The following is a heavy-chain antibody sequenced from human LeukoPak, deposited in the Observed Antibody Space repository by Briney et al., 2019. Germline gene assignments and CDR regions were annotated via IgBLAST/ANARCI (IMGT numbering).Heavy chain of an antibody. CDR3: ARAEIAAAGTGIDY. Sequence: GGSLRPSCAASGFTFSSYEMNWVRQAPGKGLEWVSYISSSGSTIYYADSVKGRFTISRDNAKNSLYLQMNSLRAEDTAVYYCARAEIAAAGTGIDYWGQGTLVTVSS. CDR1: GFTFSSYE. CDR2: ISSSGSTI. D-gene: IGHD6-13*01. V-gene: IGHV3-48*03. J-gene: IGHJ4*02.